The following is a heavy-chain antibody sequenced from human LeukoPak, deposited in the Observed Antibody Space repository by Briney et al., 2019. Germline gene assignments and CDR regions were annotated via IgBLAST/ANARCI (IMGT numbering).Heavy chain of an antibody. CDR1: GGSISSGGYN. CDR3: AKTRVAAAGTGFDY. V-gene: IGHV4-31*03. J-gene: IGHJ4*02. Sequence: SQTLSLTCTVSGGSISSGGYNWSWIRQHPGKGLEWIGYIYYSGSTYYIPSLKSRVTISVDTSKNQFSLKLSSVTAADTAVYYCAKTRVAAAGTGFDYWGQGTLVTVSS. D-gene: IGHD6-13*01. CDR2: IYYSGST.